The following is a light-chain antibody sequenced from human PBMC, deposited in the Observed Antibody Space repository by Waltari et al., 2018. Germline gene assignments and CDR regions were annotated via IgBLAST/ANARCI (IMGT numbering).Light chain of an antibody. CDR3: SSYTSSSTLL. CDR2: DVS. Sequence: QSALTQPASVSASPGQSITISRTGTSSDVGAYNYVSWYQQHPGKAPKLIIYDVSKRPSGVSNRFSGSKSGNTASLTISGLQAEDEADFYCSSYTSSSTLLFGGGTKLTVL. CDR1: SSDVGAYNY. V-gene: IGLV2-14*01. J-gene: IGLJ3*02.